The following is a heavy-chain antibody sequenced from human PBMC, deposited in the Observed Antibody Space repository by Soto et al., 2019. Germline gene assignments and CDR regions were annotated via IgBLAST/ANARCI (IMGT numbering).Heavy chain of an antibody. CDR2: IYWDDDK. CDR3: AHRPTSTVTAVFDF. CDR1: GFSLSTSGVG. J-gene: IGHJ4*02. V-gene: IGHV2-5*02. D-gene: IGHD4-17*01. Sequence: QITLKESGPPLVKPTQTLTLTCTFSGFSLSTSGVGVGWIRQPPEKALEWLALIYWDDDKRYSPSLKSTLTIARDTTKNRVVLTMTNMDPVDTATYYCAHRPTSTVTAVFDFWGQGTLVTVSS.